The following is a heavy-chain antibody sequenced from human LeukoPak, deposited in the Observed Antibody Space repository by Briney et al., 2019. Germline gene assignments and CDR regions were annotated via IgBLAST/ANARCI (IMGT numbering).Heavy chain of an antibody. D-gene: IGHD3-16*01. J-gene: IGHJ6*02. CDR2: IIPILGIA. CDR1: GGTFSSYA. Sequence: ASVKVSCKASGGTFSSYAISWVRQAPGQGLEWMGRIIPILGIANYAQKFQGRVTITADKSTSTAYMELSSLRSEDTAVYYCAGPSWTLMTTYYYGMDVWGQGTTVTVSS. CDR3: AGPSWTLMTTYYYGMDV. V-gene: IGHV1-69*04.